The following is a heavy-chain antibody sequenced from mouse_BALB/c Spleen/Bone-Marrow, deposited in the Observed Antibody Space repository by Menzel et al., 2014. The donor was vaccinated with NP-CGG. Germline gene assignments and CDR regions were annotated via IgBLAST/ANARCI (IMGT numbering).Heavy chain of an antibody. Sequence: VQGVESGAELAKPGASVKMSCKASGYTFTSYWMHWVKQRPGQGLEWIGYINPSTGYTEYNQKFRDKATLTADKSSSTLSMHLSSLTSYNAAVYYSSERAYGGSYAFSYRGEGTLVTVSA. CDR2: INPSTGYT. D-gene: IGHD1-1*01. J-gene: IGHJ3*01. V-gene: IGHV1-7*01. CDR1: GYTFTSYW. CDR3: SERAYGGSYAFSY.